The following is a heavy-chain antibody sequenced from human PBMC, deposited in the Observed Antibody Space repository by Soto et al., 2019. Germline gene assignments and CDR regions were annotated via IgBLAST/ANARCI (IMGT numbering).Heavy chain of an antibody. CDR3: ARREQSDYYYMDV. V-gene: IGHV1-3*01. Sequence: ASVKVSCQASGYTFTSYAMHWVRQAPGQRLEWMGWINAGNGNTKYSQKFQGRVTITRDTSASTAYMELSSLRSEDTAVYYCARREQSDYYYMDVWGKGTSVTVSS. CDR1: GYTFTSYA. J-gene: IGHJ6*03. D-gene: IGHD6-19*01. CDR2: INAGNGNT.